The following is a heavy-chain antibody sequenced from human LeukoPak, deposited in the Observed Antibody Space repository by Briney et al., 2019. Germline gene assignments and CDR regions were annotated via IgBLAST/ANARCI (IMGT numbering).Heavy chain of an antibody. CDR2: ISGSGGST. Sequence: PGGSLRLSCAASGFTFSSYAMSWVRQAPGKGLEWVSAISGSGGSTYYADSVKGRFTISRDNSKNTLYLQMNSLRAEDTAVYYCAKVHNSDFWSGYNYYGMDVWGQGTTVTVSS. V-gene: IGHV3-23*01. J-gene: IGHJ6*02. CDR3: AKVHNSDFWSGYNYYGMDV. CDR1: GFTFSSYA. D-gene: IGHD3-3*01.